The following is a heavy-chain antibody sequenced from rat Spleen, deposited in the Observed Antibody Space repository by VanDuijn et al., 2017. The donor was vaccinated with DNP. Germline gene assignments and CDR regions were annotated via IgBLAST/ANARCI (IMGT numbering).Heavy chain of an antibody. J-gene: IGHJ3*01. V-gene: IGHV5-46*01. CDR1: GFAFSTFP. D-gene: IGHD1-4*01. CDR3: ATSPGPNWFAY. CDR2: ISTSGGGT. Sequence: EVQLVESGGGLVQPGRSMKLSCAASGFAFSTFPMAWVRQSATKGLEWVATISTSGGGTYYRDSVKGRFTISRDNANRTLYLQMDSLRSEDTATYYCATSPGPNWFAYWGQGTLVTVSS.